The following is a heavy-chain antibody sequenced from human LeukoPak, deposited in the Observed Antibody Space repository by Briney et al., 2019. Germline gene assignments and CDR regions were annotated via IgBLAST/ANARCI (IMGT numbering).Heavy chain of an antibody. CDR2: IYHSGST. D-gene: IGHD2-21*01. CDR3: ARSPGLADIDF. V-gene: IGHV4-38-2*02. Sequence: SETLSLTCTVSGYSITSDYYWGWIRQPPGKGLEWIGSIYHSGSTYYNPSLKSRVTISVDTSKNLFSLKLTSVTAADTAMYYCARSPGLADIDFWGQGTLVIVSS. J-gene: IGHJ4*02. CDR1: GYSITSDYY.